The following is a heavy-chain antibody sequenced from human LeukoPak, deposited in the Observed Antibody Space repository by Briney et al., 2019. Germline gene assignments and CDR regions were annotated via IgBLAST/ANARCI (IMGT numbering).Heavy chain of an antibody. D-gene: IGHD3-16*02. J-gene: IGHJ5*02. CDR1: GGSISSSSYY. Sequence: SETLSLTCTVSGGSISSSSYYWGWIRQPPGKGLEWIGSIYYSGSTYYNPSLKSRVTISVDTSKNQFSLKLSSVTAADTAVYYCARPQRLYGLFDPWGQGTLVTVSS. CDR2: IYYSGST. V-gene: IGHV4-39*01. CDR3: ARPQRLYGLFDP.